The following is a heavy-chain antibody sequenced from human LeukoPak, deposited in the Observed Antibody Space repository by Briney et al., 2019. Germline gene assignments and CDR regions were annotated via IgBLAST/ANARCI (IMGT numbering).Heavy chain of an antibody. J-gene: IGHJ3*02. V-gene: IGHV4-61*02. D-gene: IGHD5-18*01. CDR2: IYTSGST. CDR3: ARASDTAIAFDI. CDR1: GGSISSGSYY. Sequence: PSQTLSLTCTVSGGSISSGSYYCSWIRQPAGKGLEWIGRIYTSGSTNYNPSLKSRVTISVDTSKNQFSLKLSSVTAADTAVYYCARASDTAIAFDIWGQGTMVTVSS.